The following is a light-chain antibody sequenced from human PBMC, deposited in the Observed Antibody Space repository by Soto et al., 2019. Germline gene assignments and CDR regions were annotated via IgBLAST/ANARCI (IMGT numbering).Light chain of an antibody. Sequence: DIQMTQSPSTLSSSFGDIVTITCRASQTISTWLAWYQQKPGKALKLLIFAASSLQSGVPSRLSGSGSGTDFTLTISSLQPEDFVTYYCQQTYSSPRTFGQGTKVDIK. CDR2: AAS. CDR3: QQTYSSPRT. V-gene: IGKV1-39*01. CDR1: QTISTW. J-gene: IGKJ1*01.